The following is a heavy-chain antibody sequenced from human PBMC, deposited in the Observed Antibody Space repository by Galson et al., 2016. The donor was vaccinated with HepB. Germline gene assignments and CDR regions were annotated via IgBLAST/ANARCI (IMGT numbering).Heavy chain of an antibody. V-gene: IGHV3-11*06. CDR3: ATGPPSSYYDSSGYYSG. Sequence: SLRLSCAASGFTFSDNYMSWIRQAPGKGLEWLSYITSTGSYTNYAGSVKGRFTVSRDNAKNSLYPQMNSLRAEDTAVYYCATGPPSSYYDSSGYYSGWGRGTLGTVSS. J-gene: IGHJ4*02. D-gene: IGHD3-22*01. CDR1: GFTFSDNY. CDR2: ITSTGSYT.